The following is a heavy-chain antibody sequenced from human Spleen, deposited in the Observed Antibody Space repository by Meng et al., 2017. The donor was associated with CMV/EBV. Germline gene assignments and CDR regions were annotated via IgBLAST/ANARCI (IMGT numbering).Heavy chain of an antibody. CDR3: AKVGLTAYSPDAFDI. CDR2: INWNSGRI. J-gene: IGHJ3*02. CDR1: GFTFDDYA. D-gene: IGHD3-9*01. V-gene: IGHV3-9*01. Sequence: SLKISCAASGFTFDDYAMHWVRQAPGKGLEWVSGINWNSGRIGYADSVKGRFTFSRDNAKNSLYLHMNSLRGEDTAAYYCAKVGLTAYSPDAFDIWGQGTMVTVSS.